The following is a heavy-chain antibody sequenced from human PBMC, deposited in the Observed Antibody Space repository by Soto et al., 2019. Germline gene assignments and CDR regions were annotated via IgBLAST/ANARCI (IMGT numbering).Heavy chain of an antibody. CDR1: GGSISSGGYY. V-gene: IGHV4-31*03. CDR3: ARGGYCSGGSCYLGPSGY. CDR2: IYYSGST. J-gene: IGHJ4*02. D-gene: IGHD2-15*01. Sequence: QVQLQESGPGLVKPSQTLSLTCTVSGGSISSGGYYWSWIRQHPGKGLEWIGYIYYSGSTDYSPXXQSRVSISDDXXKXPXXRKLSSVTAADPAVYYCARGGYCSGGSCYLGPSGYWGQGTLVTVSS.